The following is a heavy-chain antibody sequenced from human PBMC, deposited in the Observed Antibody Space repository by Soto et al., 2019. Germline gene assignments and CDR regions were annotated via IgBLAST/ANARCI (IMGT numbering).Heavy chain of an antibody. CDR2: IKSETDGGTT. D-gene: IGHD3-16*02. CDR1: GFPFSYSW. CDR3: VTYDFIWGSYRVRWAY. V-gene: IGHV3-15*01. J-gene: IGHJ4*02. Sequence: EVQLAESGGGLVNPGGSLRRSCVASGFPFSYSWMSWVRQAPGKGLEWVARIKSETDGGTTDYAAPVEGRFTISRDDSKNTLNLQMNSLKTEDTAVYYCVTYDFIWGSYRVRWAYWGQGTLVTVSS.